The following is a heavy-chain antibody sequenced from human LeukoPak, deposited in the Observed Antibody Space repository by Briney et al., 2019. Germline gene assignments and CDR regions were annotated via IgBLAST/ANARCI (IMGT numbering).Heavy chain of an antibody. CDR1: GFTFSSFG. V-gene: IGHV3-23*01. J-gene: IGHJ6*03. CDR2: ISSTGGTA. CDR3: ARDGQDYYYYMDV. Sequence: GGSLRLSCAASGFTFSSFGMSWVRQAPGKGLEWVSAISSTGGTAYYADSVKGRFTISRDNSKNSLYLQMNSLRAEDTAVYYCARDGQDYYYYMDVWGKGTTVTVSS.